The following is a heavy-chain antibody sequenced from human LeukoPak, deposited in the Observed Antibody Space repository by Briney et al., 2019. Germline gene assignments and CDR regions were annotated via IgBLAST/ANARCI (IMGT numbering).Heavy chain of an antibody. CDR2: INHSGST. CDR1: GGSFSGYY. V-gene: IGHV4-34*01. D-gene: IGHD2-2*01. Sequence: PSETLSLTCAVYGGSFSGYYWSWIRQPPGKGLEWIGEINHSGSTNYNPSLKSRVTISVDTSKNQFSLKLSSVTAADTAVYYCARLRVVVVPAAIDYYGMDVWGQGTTVTVSS. CDR3: ARLRVVVVPAAIDYYGMDV. J-gene: IGHJ6*02.